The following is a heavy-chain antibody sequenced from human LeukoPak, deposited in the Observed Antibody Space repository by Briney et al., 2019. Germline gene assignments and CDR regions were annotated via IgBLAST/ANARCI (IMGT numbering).Heavy chain of an antibody. V-gene: IGHV3-23*01. CDR2: FSESGGST. CDR1: GFTFNTYA. Sequence: GGSLTLSCAASGFTFNTYAMSWVRQAPGKRLEGVSGFSESGGSTYYADSVKGRFTISRDNSKSTLYLQMNSLRAEDTAIYYCARSGYSRFDYWGQGTLVTVSS. CDR3: ARSGYSRFDY. D-gene: IGHD5-24*01. J-gene: IGHJ4*02.